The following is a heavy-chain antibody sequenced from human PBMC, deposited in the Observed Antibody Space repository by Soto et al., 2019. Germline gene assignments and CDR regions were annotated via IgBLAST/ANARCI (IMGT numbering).Heavy chain of an antibody. CDR3: ARTSYKGNSFDY. CDR1: GGSISSSSYY. V-gene: IGHV4-31*11. CDR2: IYYSGST. D-gene: IGHD3-10*01. J-gene: IGHJ4*02. Sequence: SETLSLTCAVSGGSISSSSYYWSWIRQHPGKGLEWIGYIYYSGSTYYNPSLKSRVTISVDTSKNQFSLKLSSVTAADTAVYYCARTSYKGNSFDYWGQGTLVTVSS.